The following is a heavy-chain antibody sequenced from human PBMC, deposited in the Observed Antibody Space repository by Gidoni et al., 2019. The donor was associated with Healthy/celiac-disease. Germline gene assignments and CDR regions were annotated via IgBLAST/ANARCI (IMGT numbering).Heavy chain of an antibody. Sequence: EVQLLESGGGLVQPGGSLRLSCAASGFTSSSYAMSWVRQAPGKGLEWVSAISGSGGSTYYADSVKGRFTISRDNSKNTLYLQMNSLRAEDTAVYYCAKGGGSYYYYYGMDVWGQGTTVTVSS. J-gene: IGHJ6*02. CDR3: AKGGGSYYYYYGMDV. CDR1: GFTSSSYA. D-gene: IGHD1-26*01. CDR2: ISGSGGST. V-gene: IGHV3-23*01.